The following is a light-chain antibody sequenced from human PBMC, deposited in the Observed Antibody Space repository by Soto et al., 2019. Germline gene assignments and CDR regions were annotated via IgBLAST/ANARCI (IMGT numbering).Light chain of an antibody. CDR3: CSYGGGRTPLG. J-gene: IGLJ2*01. Sequence: QSALTQPRSVSGSPGQSVAISCTGSRSDVGGYKYVSWYQQFPGKALKLIIYDVSRRPSGVPDRFSGSKSGNTASLTISGLQAEDEGDYYCCSYGGGRTPLGFGGGTKVTVL. CDR2: DVS. V-gene: IGLV2-11*01. CDR1: RSDVGGYKY.